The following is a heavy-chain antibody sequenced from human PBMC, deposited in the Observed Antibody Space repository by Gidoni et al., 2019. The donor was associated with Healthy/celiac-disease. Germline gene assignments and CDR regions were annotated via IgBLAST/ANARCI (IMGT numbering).Heavy chain of an antibody. CDR2: INHSGST. CDR3: ARGYDSSGQYPGHFDY. CDR1: GGSFSGYY. V-gene: IGHV4-34*01. J-gene: IGHJ4*02. D-gene: IGHD3-22*01. Sequence: QVQLQQWGAGLLQPSETLSLTCAVYGGSFSGYYWSWIRQPPGKGLEWIGEINHSGSTNYNPSLKSRVTISVDTSKNQFSLKLSSVTAADTAVYYCARGYDSSGQYPGHFDYWGQGTLVTVSS.